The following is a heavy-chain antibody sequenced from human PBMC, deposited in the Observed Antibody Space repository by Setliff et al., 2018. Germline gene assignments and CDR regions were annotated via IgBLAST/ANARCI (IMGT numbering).Heavy chain of an antibody. CDR3: ARENGYCSGGACYFMFDY. D-gene: IGHD2-15*01. CDR1: DGSSSSHY. V-gene: IGHV4-59*11. Sequence: PSETLSFTGTVSDGSSSSHYWSWIRQPPGKGLEWIGYIHFSGTTNYNPSLKSRVTLSLDTSKNQFSLELSSVTAADTAMYYCARENGYCSGGACYFMFDYWGQGTLVTVSS. CDR2: IHFSGTT. J-gene: IGHJ4*02.